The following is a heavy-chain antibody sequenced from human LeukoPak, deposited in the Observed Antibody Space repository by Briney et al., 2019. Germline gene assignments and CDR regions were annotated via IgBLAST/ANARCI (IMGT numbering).Heavy chain of an antibody. D-gene: IGHD5-18*01. CDR2: ISAYNGNT. CDR1: GYTFTSYG. CDR3: ARDKGGIQLWLFSYYYYGMDV. Sequence: GASVKVSCKASGYTFTSYGISWVRQAPGQGLEWMGWISAYNGNTNYAQKLQGRVTMTTDTSTSTAYMELRSLRSDDTAVYYCARDKGGIQLWLFSYYYYGMDVWGQGTTVTVSS. J-gene: IGHJ6*02. V-gene: IGHV1-18*01.